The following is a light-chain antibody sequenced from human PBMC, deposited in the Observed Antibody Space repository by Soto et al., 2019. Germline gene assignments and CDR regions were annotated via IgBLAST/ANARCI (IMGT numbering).Light chain of an antibody. J-gene: IGKJ1*01. V-gene: IGKV3-15*01. CDR3: QQYHNLCT. CDR1: QSVSTN. CDR2: GAS. Sequence: EIVMTKSPATLSVSPGERATLSCRASQSVSTNLAWYQQKPGQAPRIHINGASTRAIRIPARFSGSGSGTEFTLTISSLQYEDVALCYCQQYHNLCTFGQGTKVDNK.